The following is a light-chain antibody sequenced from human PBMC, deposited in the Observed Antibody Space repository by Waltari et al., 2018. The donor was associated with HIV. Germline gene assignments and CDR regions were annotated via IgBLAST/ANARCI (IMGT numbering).Light chain of an antibody. CDR3: CSYTSSGTLV. V-gene: IGLV2-14*01. J-gene: IGLJ2*01. Sequence: QSALTQPASVSASPGQSITISFTGTSSDVGAYDYVSWYQYHPGKAPKLMISEVSSRPSWVSNRFSGSKSGNTASLTISGLQAEDEADYYCCSYTSSGTLVFGGGTKLTVL. CDR2: EVS. CDR1: SSDVGAYDY.